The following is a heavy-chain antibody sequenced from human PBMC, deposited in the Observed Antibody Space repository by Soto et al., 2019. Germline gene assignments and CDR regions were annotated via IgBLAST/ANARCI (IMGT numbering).Heavy chain of an antibody. CDR2: IIPIFGTA. J-gene: IGHJ4*02. CDR1: GGTFSSYA. V-gene: IGHV1-69*13. Sequence: SVKVSCKASGGTFSSYAISWVRQAPGQGLEWMGGIIPIFGTANYAQKFQGRVTITADESTSTAYMELSSLRSEDTAVYYCARDSKEEYSSSSAGWYFDYWGQGTLVTVSS. D-gene: IGHD6-6*01. CDR3: ARDSKEEYSSSSAGWYFDY.